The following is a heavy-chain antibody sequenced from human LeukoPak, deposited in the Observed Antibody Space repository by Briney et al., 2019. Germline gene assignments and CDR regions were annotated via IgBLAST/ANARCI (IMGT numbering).Heavy chain of an antibody. CDR2: INEDGRVT. CDR1: RFTVNNYW. J-gene: IGHJ4*02. Sequence: PGGSLRLSCAASRFTVNNYWIHWVRQAPGKGLVWVSRINEDGRVTSYAGSVRGRFTISRDSVENTLHLQMNSLRAEDTAVYYCVKDFGGNSDYWGQGTLVTVSS. D-gene: IGHD4-23*01. CDR3: VKDFGGNSDY. V-gene: IGHV3-74*01.